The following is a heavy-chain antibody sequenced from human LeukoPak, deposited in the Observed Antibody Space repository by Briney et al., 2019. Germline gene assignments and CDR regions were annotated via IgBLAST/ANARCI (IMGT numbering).Heavy chain of an antibody. J-gene: IGHJ3*02. V-gene: IGHV1-69*13. Sequence: SVKVSCKASGYTFTSYGISWVRQAPGQGLEWMGGIIPIFGTANYAQKFQGRVTITADESTSTAYMELSSLRSEDTAVYYCARDRKWEPQQPDAFDIWGQGTMVTVSS. D-gene: IGHD1-26*01. CDR2: IIPIFGTA. CDR3: ARDRKWEPQQPDAFDI. CDR1: GYTFTSYG.